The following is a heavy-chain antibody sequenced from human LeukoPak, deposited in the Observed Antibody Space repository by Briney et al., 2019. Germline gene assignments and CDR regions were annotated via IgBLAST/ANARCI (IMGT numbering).Heavy chain of an antibody. J-gene: IGHJ4*02. V-gene: IGHV4-34*01. CDR1: GGSFSGYY. D-gene: IGHD4-17*01. Sequence: TSETLSLTCAVYGGSFSGYYWSWIRQPPGKGLEWIGEINHSGSTNYNPSLKSRVTISVDTSKNQFSLKLSSVTAADTAVYYCARAAHDYGDYVPSTFDYWGQGTLVTVSS. CDR3: ARAAHDYGDYVPSTFDY. CDR2: INHSGST.